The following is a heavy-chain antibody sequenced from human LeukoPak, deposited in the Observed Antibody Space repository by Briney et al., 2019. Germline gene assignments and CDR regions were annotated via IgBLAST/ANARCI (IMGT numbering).Heavy chain of an antibody. Sequence: SQTLSLTCTVSGGSISSGDYYWSWIRQPPGKGLEWIGYIYYSGSTYYNPSLKSRVTISVDTSKNQFSLKLSSMTAADTAVYYCASTTIFGVVTDDNWFGPWGQGTLVTVSS. CDR3: ASTTIFGVVTDDNWFGP. J-gene: IGHJ5*02. D-gene: IGHD3-3*01. CDR1: GGSISSGDYY. CDR2: IYYSGST. V-gene: IGHV4-30-4*08.